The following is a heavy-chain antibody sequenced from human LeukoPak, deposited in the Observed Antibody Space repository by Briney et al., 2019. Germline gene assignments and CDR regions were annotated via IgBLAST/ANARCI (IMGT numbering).Heavy chain of an antibody. V-gene: IGHV1-2*02. CDR2: INPNSGGT. J-gene: IGHJ4*02. CDR3: ARVDIAARVPDY. CDR1: GYTFTSYY. Sequence: ASVKVSCKASGYTFTSYYMHWVRQAPGQGLGWMGWINPNSGGTNYAQKFQGRVTMTRDTSISTAYVELSRLRSDDTAVYYCARVDIAARVPDYWGQGTLVTVSS. D-gene: IGHD6-6*01.